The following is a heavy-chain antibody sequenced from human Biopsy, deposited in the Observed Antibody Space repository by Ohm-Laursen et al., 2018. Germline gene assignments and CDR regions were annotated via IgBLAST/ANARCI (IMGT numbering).Heavy chain of an antibody. CDR3: ASLYRLDDYWNDDPPDAFDV. D-gene: IGHD3-3*01. J-gene: IGHJ3*01. CDR2: ISSRGST. CDR1: GGSISSDY. Sequence: TLSLTCPVSGGSISSDYWSWIRQPPRQGLEWIGYISSRGSTNYNPSLRGRVTITVDTSKNQFSLKLTSVTAAGTAVFFCASLYRLDDYWNDDPPDAFDVWGQGTMVTVSS. V-gene: IGHV4-59*01.